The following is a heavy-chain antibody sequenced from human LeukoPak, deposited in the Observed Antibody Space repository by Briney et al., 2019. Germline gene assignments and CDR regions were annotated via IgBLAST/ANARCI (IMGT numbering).Heavy chain of an antibody. Sequence: GASVKVSCKASGYTFTSYNINWVRQATGQALEWMLWMNPNSGNTGYAQKFQGRVTMTRNTSISTAYMELSSLRSEDTAVYYCARGRNMVRGVISLGYWGQGTLVTVSS. CDR1: GYTFTSYN. D-gene: IGHD3-10*01. CDR3: ARGRNMVRGVISLGY. V-gene: IGHV1-8*01. CDR2: MNPNSGNT. J-gene: IGHJ4*02.